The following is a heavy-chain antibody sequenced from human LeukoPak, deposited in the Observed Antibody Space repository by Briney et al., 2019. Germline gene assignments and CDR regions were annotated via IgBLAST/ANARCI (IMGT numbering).Heavy chain of an antibody. CDR1: GGTFSSYA. CDR2: IIPIFGTA. CDR3: ARGVVAATSIWFDP. Sequence: SVKVSCKASGGTFSSYAISWVRQAPGQGLEWMGGIIPIFGTANYAQKFQGRVTITTDESTSTAYMELSSLRSEDTAVYYCARGVVAATSIWFDPWGQGTLVTVSS. V-gene: IGHV1-69*05. D-gene: IGHD2-15*01. J-gene: IGHJ5*02.